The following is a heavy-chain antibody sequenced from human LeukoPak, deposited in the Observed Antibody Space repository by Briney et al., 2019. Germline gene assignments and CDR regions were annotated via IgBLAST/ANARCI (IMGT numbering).Heavy chain of an antibody. CDR1: GGSISSYY. J-gene: IGHJ4*02. CDR2: IYYSGST. D-gene: IGHD2-15*01. V-gene: IGHV4-59*01. CDR3: ARGGSRHYFDY. Sequence: SETLSLTCTVSGGSISSYYWSWIRQPPGKGLEWIGYIYYSGSTNYNPSLKSRVTISVDTSKNQFSLKLSSVTAADTAVYYCARGGSRHYFDYWGQRTLVTVSS.